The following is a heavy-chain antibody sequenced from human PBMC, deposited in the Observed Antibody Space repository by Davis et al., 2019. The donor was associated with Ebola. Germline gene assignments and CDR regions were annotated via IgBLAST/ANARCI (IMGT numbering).Heavy chain of an antibody. CDR3: ASRSGDIVVVPAAMVDWFDP. J-gene: IGHJ5*02. CDR1: GYSISSGYY. Sequence: PSETLSLTCAVSGYSISSGYYWGWIRQPPGKGLEWIGSIYHSGSTNYNPSLKSRVTISVDTSKNQFSLKLSSVTAADTAVYYCASRSGDIVVVPAAMVDWFDPWGQGNLVTVSS. V-gene: IGHV4-38-2*01. CDR2: IYHSGST. D-gene: IGHD2-2*01.